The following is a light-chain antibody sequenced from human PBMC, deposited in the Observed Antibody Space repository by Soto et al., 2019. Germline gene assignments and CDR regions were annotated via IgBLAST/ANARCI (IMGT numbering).Light chain of an antibody. CDR1: QSIGTW. Sequence: DIQMTQSPSTLSASVGDRVTITCRASQSIGTWLAWHQQKPGRVPKLLIYKASDLQNGVPSRFRGSGSGTEFTLAITSLQPEDFATYYCQQYNRHPWTFGQGTKVELK. V-gene: IGKV1-5*03. CDR2: KAS. CDR3: QQYNRHPWT. J-gene: IGKJ1*01.